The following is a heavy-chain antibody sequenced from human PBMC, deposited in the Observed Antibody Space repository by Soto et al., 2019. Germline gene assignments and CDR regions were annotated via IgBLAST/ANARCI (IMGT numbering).Heavy chain of an antibody. CDR2: ISYDGSNK. CDR1: GFTFSSYG. V-gene: IGHV3-30*18. J-gene: IGHJ6*02. D-gene: IGHD5-12*01. Sequence: QVQLVESGGGVVQPGRSLRLSCAASGFTFSSYGMHWVRQAPGKGLEWVAVISYDGSNKYYADSVKGRFTISRDNSKNTLYLQMISLRAEDTAVYYCAKETRTSGYDSFYCMDVWGQGTTVTVS. CDR3: AKETRTSGYDSFYCMDV.